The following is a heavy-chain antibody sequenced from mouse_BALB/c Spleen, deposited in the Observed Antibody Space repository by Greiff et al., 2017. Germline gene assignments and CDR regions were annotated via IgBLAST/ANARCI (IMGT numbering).Heavy chain of an antibody. J-gene: IGHJ2*01. Sequence: EVMLVESGGGLVKPGGSLKLSCAASGFTFSSYAMSWVRQTPEKRLEWVASISSGGSTYYPDSVKGRFTISRDNARNILYLQMSSLRSEDTAMYYCARAIYGNWDYFDYWGQGTTLTVSS. CDR3: ARAIYGNWDYFDY. CDR1: GFTFSSYA. D-gene: IGHD2-1*01. V-gene: IGHV5-6-5*01. CDR2: ISSGGST.